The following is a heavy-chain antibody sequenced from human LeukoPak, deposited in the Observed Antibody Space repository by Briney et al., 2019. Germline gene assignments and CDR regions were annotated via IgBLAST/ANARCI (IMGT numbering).Heavy chain of an antibody. Sequence: GGSLRPSCAASGFTFSSYGMHWVRQAPGKGLEWVANIKQDGSEKYYVDSVKGRFTISRDNAKNSLYLQMNTLRAEDTAVYYCARRAITMVRGVRPYFFDYWGQGTLVTVSS. D-gene: IGHD3-10*01. CDR3: ARRAITMVRGVRPYFFDY. V-gene: IGHV3-7*01. CDR1: GFTFSSYG. CDR2: IKQDGSEK. J-gene: IGHJ4*02.